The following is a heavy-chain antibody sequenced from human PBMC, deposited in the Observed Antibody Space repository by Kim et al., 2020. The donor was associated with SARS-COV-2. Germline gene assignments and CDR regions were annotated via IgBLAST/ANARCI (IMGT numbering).Heavy chain of an antibody. J-gene: IGHJ6*02. CDR2: IYYSGST. Sequence: SETLSLTCTVSGGSISSGGYYWSWIRQHPGKGLEWIGYIYYSGSTCYNPSLKSRVTISVDTSKNQFSLKLSSVTAADTAVYYCARGRLRGYYYYYGMDVWGQGTTVTVS. CDR1: GGSISSGGYY. CDR3: ARGRLRGYYYYYGMDV. D-gene: IGHD4-17*01. V-gene: IGHV4-31*03.